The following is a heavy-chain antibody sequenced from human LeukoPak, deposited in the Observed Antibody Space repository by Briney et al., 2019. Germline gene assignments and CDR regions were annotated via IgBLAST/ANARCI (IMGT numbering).Heavy chain of an antibody. D-gene: IGHD3-16*01. V-gene: IGHV3-23*01. CDR1: GFTFSSYA. Sequence: GGSLRLSCAASGFTFSSYAMSWVRQAPGKGLEWVSAISGSGGSTYYADSVKGRFTISRDNSKNTLYLQMNSLRAEDTAVYYCAKAPRSHYYYYYGMDVWGQGTTVTVSS. CDR3: AKAPRSHYYYYYGMDV. J-gene: IGHJ6*02. CDR2: ISGSGGST.